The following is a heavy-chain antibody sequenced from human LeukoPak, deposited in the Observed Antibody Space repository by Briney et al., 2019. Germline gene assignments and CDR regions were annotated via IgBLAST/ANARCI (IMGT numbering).Heavy chain of an antibody. CDR1: GFTFSSYS. V-gene: IGHV3-21*04. CDR3: ARDGGEGYDYGDYGEGYFDY. Sequence: PGGYLRLYCAASGFTFSSYSMNWVRQAPGKGLEWVSSISSSGNYIYYADSLKGRFTISRDNAKNSLYLQMNSLRAADTDLYYCARDGGEGYDYGDYGEGYFDYWGQGTLVTVSS. D-gene: IGHD4-17*01. CDR2: ISSSGNYI. J-gene: IGHJ4*02.